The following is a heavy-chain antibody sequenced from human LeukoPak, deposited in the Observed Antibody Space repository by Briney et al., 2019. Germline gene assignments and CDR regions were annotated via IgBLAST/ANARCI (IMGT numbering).Heavy chain of an antibody. CDR1: GFTFSSYT. D-gene: IGHD6-13*01. CDR3: ARTANFAAGYYIDY. CDR2: ISGSSRHK. J-gene: IGHJ4*02. Sequence: PGGSLRLSCAPSGFTFSSYTMNWVRQAPGKGLEWVSSISGSSRHKYYADSVKGGFTISRDNAKNSLYLHMNSLRAEDTAVYYCARTANFAAGYYIDYWGQGTLVTVSS. V-gene: IGHV3-21*01.